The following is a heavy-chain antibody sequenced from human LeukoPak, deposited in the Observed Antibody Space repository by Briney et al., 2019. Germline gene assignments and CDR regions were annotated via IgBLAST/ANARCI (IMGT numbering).Heavy chain of an antibody. D-gene: IGHD4/OR15-4a*01. J-gene: IGHJ5*02. CDR3: ARQEGLWSLNWFDP. V-gene: IGHV4-39*01. CDR1: SGSISSSSYY. CDR2: IYYSGST. Sequence: SETLSLTCTVSSGSISSSSYYWGWIRQPPGKGLEWIGSIYYSGSTYYNPSLKSRVTISVDTSKNQFSLKLSSVTAADTAVYYCARQEGLWSLNWFDPWGQGTLVTVSS.